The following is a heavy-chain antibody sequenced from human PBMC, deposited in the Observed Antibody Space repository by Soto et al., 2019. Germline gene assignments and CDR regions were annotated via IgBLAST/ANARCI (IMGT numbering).Heavy chain of an antibody. Sequence: ASVTVSCKASGYTFTSYGISWVRQAPGQGLEWMGWISAYNGNTNYAQKLQGRVTMTTDTSTSTAYMELRSLRSDDTAVYYCARVQNAGSGSYGPDAFDIWGQGTMVTVSS. CDR3: ARVQNAGSGSYGPDAFDI. D-gene: IGHD3-10*01. CDR2: ISAYNGNT. V-gene: IGHV1-18*01. J-gene: IGHJ3*02. CDR1: GYTFTSYG.